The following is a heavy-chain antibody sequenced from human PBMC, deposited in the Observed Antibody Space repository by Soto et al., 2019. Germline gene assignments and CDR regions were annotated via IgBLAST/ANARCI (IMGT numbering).Heavy chain of an antibody. CDR3: ARKSSSWLDYYYYGMDV. Sequence: PGGSLRLSCAASGFTFSSYEMNWVRQAPGKGLEWVSYISSSGSTIYYADSVKGRFTISRDNAKNSLYLQMNCLRAEDTAVYYCARKSSSWLDYYYYGMDVWGQGTTVTVSS. V-gene: IGHV3-48*03. J-gene: IGHJ6*02. D-gene: IGHD6-13*01. CDR2: ISSSGSTI. CDR1: GFTFSSYE.